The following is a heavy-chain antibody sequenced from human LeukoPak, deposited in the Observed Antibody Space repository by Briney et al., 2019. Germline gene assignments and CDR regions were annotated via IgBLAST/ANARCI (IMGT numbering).Heavy chain of an antibody. V-gene: IGHV1-69*13. Sequence: ASVKVSCKASGGTFSSYAISWVRQAPGQGLEWMGGIIPIFGTANYAQKFQGRVTITADGSTSTAYMELSSLRSEDTAVYYCARVGTDYYYYGMDVWGKGTTVTVSS. J-gene: IGHJ6*04. CDR3: ARVGTDYYYYGMDV. CDR2: IIPIFGTA. CDR1: GGTFSSYA. D-gene: IGHD1-1*01.